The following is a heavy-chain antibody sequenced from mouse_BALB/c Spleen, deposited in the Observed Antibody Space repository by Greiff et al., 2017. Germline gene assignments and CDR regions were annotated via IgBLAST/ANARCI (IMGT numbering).Heavy chain of an antibody. V-gene: IGHV1-28*01. Sequence: EVQLQQSGPELMKPGASVKISCKASGYSFTSYYMHWVKQSHGKSLEWIGYIDPFNGGTSYNQKFKGKATLTVDKSSSTAYMHLSSLTSEDSAVYYCARSDYDGEKCAYWGQGTLVTVSA. CDR1: GYSFTSYY. J-gene: IGHJ3*01. CDR2: IDPFNGGT. D-gene: IGHD2-4*01. CDR3: ARSDYDGEKCAY.